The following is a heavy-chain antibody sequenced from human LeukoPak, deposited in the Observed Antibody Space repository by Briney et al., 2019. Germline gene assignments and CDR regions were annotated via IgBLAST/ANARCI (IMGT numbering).Heavy chain of an antibody. D-gene: IGHD4-23*01. CDR1: GFTFGDYA. CDR2: IRSKTYGGTT. V-gene: IGHV3-49*03. J-gene: IGHJ4*02. Sequence: PGGSLRLSCTASGFTFGDYALSWFRQAPGRGLEWVSFIRSKTYGGTTQYAASVKGRFNISRDDSKSIAYLQMNSLKIEDTAVYYCTRVDYGGAPRRNYWGQGTLVTVSS. CDR3: TRVDYGGAPRRNY.